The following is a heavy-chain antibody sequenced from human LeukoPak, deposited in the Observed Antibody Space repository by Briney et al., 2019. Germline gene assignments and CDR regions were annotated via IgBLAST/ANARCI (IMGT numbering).Heavy chain of an antibody. J-gene: IGHJ5*02. CDR3: ARQLQAYYYDSSGYYWENPGWFDP. Sequence: SETLSLTCAVYGGSFSGYYWSWIRQPPGKGMEWIGEINHSGSTNYNPSLKSRVTISVDTSKNQFSLKLSSVTAADTAVYYCARQLQAYYYDSSGYYWENPGWFDPWGQGTLVTVSS. V-gene: IGHV4-34*01. CDR1: GGSFSGYY. CDR2: INHSGST. D-gene: IGHD3-22*01.